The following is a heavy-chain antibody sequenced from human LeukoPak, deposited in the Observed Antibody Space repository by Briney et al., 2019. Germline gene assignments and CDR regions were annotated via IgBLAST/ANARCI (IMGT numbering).Heavy chain of an antibody. J-gene: IGHJ5*02. Sequence: SETLSLTCTVSGGSISSSSYYWGWIRQPPGKGLEWIGSIYYSGSTYYNPSLKSRVTISVDTSKNQFSLKLSSVTAADTAVYYCARGQRRSRAFGMEWFIRYRPFDPWGQGTLVTVSS. CDR2: IYYSGST. CDR1: GGSISSSSYY. CDR3: ARGQRRSRAFGMEWFIRYRPFDP. D-gene: IGHD3-3*01. V-gene: IGHV4-39*07.